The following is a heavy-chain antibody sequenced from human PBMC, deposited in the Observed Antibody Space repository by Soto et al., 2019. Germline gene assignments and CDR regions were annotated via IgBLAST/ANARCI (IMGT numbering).Heavy chain of an antibody. D-gene: IGHD3-22*01. CDR1: VGSTSNSRFY. Sequence: GTLSPTCSVAVGSTSNSRFYWAWIRQPPGEGLEWIGSIYHTGNAYYNPSLKSRVTISVDTSKNQFSLKLTSVTAADAALYYCARDFFDSSDYTTNWFDPWGQGTLVTVS. CDR2: IYHTGNA. V-gene: IGHV4-39*01. J-gene: IGHJ5*02. CDR3: ARDFFDSSDYTTNWFDP.